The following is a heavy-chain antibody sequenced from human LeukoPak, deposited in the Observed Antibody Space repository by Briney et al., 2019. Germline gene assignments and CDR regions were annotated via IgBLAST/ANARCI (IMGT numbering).Heavy chain of an antibody. CDR3: ARWATSFDL. Sequence: GGSLRLSCAASGFTFGNYWMSWVRQAPGKGLEWVANIKQDGSDKYHVDSVTGRFTISRDNAKNSLYLEMNSLRAEGTAVYYCARWATSFDLWGQGALVTVSS. CDR2: IKQDGSDK. D-gene: IGHD6-6*01. CDR1: GFTFGNYW. V-gene: IGHV3-7*01. J-gene: IGHJ4*02.